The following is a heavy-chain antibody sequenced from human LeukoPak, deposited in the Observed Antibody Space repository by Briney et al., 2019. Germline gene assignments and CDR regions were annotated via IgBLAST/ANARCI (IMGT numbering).Heavy chain of an antibody. Sequence: PSETLSLTCAVYGGSFSGYYWSWIRQSPGKGLEWIGEINNSGSTNYNPSFKSRVTISVDTSKNQFSLKLNSVTAADTAVYYCARIFYGSGTGDAFDIWGQGTMVTVSS. CDR2: INNSGST. V-gene: IGHV4-34*01. CDR3: ARIFYGSGTGDAFDI. J-gene: IGHJ3*02. CDR1: GGSFSGYY. D-gene: IGHD3-10*01.